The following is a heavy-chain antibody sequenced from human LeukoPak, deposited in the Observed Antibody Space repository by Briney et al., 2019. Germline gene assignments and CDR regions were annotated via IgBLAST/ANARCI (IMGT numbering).Heavy chain of an antibody. Sequence: ASVKVSCKASGGTFSSYAISWVRQAPGQGLEWMGGIIPIFGTANYAQKFQGRVTITADESTSTAYMELSSLRSEDTAVYYCARGVDYYDSSGYYYVGDAFDIWGQGTMVTVSS. CDR1: GGTFSSYA. J-gene: IGHJ3*02. V-gene: IGHV1-69*13. D-gene: IGHD3-22*01. CDR3: ARGVDYYDSSGYYYVGDAFDI. CDR2: IIPIFGTA.